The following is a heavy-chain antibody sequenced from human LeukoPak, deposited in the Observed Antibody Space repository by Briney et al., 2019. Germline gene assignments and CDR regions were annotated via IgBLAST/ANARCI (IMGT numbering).Heavy chain of an antibody. Sequence: GGSLRLSCAASGFTVSSNYMSWVRQAPGKGLEWVSYITSTSSTIYYADSVKGRFTISRDNAKNSLYLQMNSLRDEDTAIYYCARDLISGHYTFDYWGQGTLVTVSS. CDR3: ARDLISGHYTFDY. V-gene: IGHV3-48*02. CDR2: ITSTSSTI. CDR1: GFTVSSNY. J-gene: IGHJ4*02. D-gene: IGHD1-26*01.